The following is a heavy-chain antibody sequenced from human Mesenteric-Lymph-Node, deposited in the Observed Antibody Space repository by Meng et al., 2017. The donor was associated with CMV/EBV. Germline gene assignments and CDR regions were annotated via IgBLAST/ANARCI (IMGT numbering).Heavy chain of an antibody. V-gene: IGHV4-39*07. D-gene: IGHD2-8*02. CDR3: AREDQAGAVLRTGH. Sequence: LETLSLTCSVSGGSISSNLYYWAWIRQPPGRGLEWIATIYYSGATQYNPSLKSRVTISVDTSKNQFSLTLTSVTSADTAMYYCAREDQAGAVLRTGHWGQGTLVTVSS. CDR1: GGSISSNLYY. CDR2: IYYSGAT. J-gene: IGHJ4*02.